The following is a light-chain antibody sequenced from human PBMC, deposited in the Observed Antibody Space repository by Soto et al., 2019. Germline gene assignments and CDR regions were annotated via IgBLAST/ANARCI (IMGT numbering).Light chain of an antibody. J-gene: IGLJ3*02. CDR3: AAWDGSLNGRV. V-gene: IGLV2-11*01. Sequence: QSVLTQPRSVSGSPGQSVTISCTGTSSDVGTYNYVSWYQQHPGKAPKLMIYDVSQRPSGVPDRFSGSKSGNTASLTISGLQAEDEADYYCAAWDGSLNGRVFGGGTKLTVL. CDR2: DVS. CDR1: SSDVGTYNY.